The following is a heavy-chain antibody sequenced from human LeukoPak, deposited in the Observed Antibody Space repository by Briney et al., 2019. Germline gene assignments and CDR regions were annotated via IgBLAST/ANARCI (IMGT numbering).Heavy chain of an antibody. CDR2: MHHSGRT. CDR1: GAPILSSKW. V-gene: IGHV4-4*02. CDR3: ARAQEGCSRASCYLEP. D-gene: IGHD2-2*01. J-gene: IGHJ5*02. Sequence: ETLALPCAIIGAPILSSKWGVWGPPPPGEGPGWNGEMHHSGRTNYNPSLKSRITISVDKSKNQVFLRLNSVAAADTALYYCARAQEGCSRASCYLEPWGQGTLVTVSS.